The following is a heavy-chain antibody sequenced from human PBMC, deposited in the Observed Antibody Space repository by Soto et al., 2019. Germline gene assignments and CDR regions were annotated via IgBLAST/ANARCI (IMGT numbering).Heavy chain of an antibody. V-gene: IGHV1-46*01. CDR1: GYIFTTYY. CDR2: INPSGGST. Sequence: GASVKVSCKASGYIFTTYYMHWVRQAPGQGLEWMGIINPSGGSTTYAQKFQGRVTMTRDTSTSTVYMELSSLRSEDTAVYYCARMRNILTGYPGHFDYWGQGTLVTVSS. J-gene: IGHJ4*02. CDR3: ARMRNILTGYPGHFDY. D-gene: IGHD3-9*01.